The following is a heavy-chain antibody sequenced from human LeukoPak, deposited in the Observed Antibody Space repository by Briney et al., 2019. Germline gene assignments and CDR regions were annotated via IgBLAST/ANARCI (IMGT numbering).Heavy chain of an antibody. J-gene: IGHJ4*02. Sequence: GGSLRLSCAASGFTFSSYWMHWVRQAPGKGLVWVSRIYSDGSSTSYADSVKARFTISRDNAKNTPYMQMNSLSAEDTAVYYCARVDYYDSSGYLYYIDYWGQRTLVTVSS. CDR2: IYSDGSST. CDR1: GFTFSSYW. CDR3: ARVDYYDSSGYLYYIDY. D-gene: IGHD3-22*01. V-gene: IGHV3-74*01.